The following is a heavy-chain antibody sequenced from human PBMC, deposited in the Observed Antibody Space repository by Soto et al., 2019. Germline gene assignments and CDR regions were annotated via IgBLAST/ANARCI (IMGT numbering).Heavy chain of an antibody. V-gene: IGHV3-21*01. J-gene: IGHJ6*03. CDR3: VRDLGRYFRSGYMDL. CDR1: GFAFNTYS. Sequence: PGGSLRLSCTASGFAFNTYSMNWVRQAPGKGLDWVSSINEDSTYIYYADSLRGRITISRDNAKDSLFLQMNSLRPDDTAVYYCVRDLGRYFRSGYMDLWGDGATVTVSS. CDR2: INEDSTYI. D-gene: IGHD3-9*01.